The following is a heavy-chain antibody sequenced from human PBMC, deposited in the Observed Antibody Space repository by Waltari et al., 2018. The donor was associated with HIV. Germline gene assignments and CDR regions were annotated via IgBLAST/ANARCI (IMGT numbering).Heavy chain of an antibody. J-gene: IGHJ5*02. CDR3: ARDRSYNRARLGWFDP. V-gene: IGHV3-33*01. Sequence: QVQLVESGGGVVQPGRSLRLSCAASGFTFSSYEMPWVRQAPGKGLELVALIWNDGLNKYYAGSVKGRFTITRDNSQNTLHLQMNSLRAEDTAVYYCARDRSYNRARLGWFDPWGQGTLVTVSS. D-gene: IGHD1-20*01. CDR2: IWNDGLNK. CDR1: GFTFSSYE.